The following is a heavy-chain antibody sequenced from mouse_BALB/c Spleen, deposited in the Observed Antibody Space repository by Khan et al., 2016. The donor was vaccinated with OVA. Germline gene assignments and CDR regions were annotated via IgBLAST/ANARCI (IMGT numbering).Heavy chain of an antibody. J-gene: IGHJ4*01. CDR2: ISYSGST. CDR3: YGTDGYYFYAMDY. D-gene: IGHD2-3*01. CDR1: GYSITSDYA. V-gene: IGHV3-2*02. Sequence: EVKLLESGPGLVNPSQSLSLTCTVTGYSITSDYAWNWIRQFPGNKLEWMGYISYSGSTSYNPSLKSRISITRDTSKNQFFLQLNSVTTEDTATDYCYGTDGYYFYAMDYWGQGTSVTVSS.